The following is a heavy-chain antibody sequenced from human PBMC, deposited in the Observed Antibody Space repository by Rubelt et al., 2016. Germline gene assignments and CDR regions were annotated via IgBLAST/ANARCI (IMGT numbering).Heavy chain of an antibody. D-gene: IGHD3-10*01. CDR3: ARDPLPVRGVIMTPTH. CDR1: GYTFTSYG. Sequence: QVQLVQSGAEVKKPGASVKVSCKASGYTFTSYGISWVRQAPGQGLEWMGWISAYNGNTNYAQKSQGRVTMTTDTATSTAYMERRSPRSDDTAVYYCARDPLPVRGVIMTPTHWGQGTLVTVSS. CDR2: ISAYNGNT. J-gene: IGHJ4*02. V-gene: IGHV1-18*01.